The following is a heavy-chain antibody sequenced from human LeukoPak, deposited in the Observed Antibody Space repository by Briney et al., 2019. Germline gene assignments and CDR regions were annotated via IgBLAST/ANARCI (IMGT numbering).Heavy chain of an antibody. CDR3: TRDRGSTDFDY. CDR2: ISHDGSIK. V-gene: IGHV3-30*04. Sequence: GGSLRLSCAASGFTFSTYTMHWVRQAPGKGLEWVAVISHDGSIKFNADSVKGRFTISRDNSKNTLYLQMNSLRTEDTALYYCTRDRGSTDFDYWGQGTLVTVSS. J-gene: IGHJ4*02. D-gene: IGHD3-10*01. CDR1: GFTFSTYT.